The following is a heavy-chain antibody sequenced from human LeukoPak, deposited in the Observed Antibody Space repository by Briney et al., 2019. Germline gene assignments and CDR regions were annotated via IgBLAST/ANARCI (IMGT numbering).Heavy chain of an antibody. Sequence: GGSLRLSCAASGFTFSSYSMNWVRQAPGKGLEWVPSISSSSSYIYYADSVKGRFTISRDIAKNSLYLQMNSLRAEDTAVYYCASGSIAADVGYWGQGTLVTVSS. CDR2: ISSSSSYI. D-gene: IGHD6-13*01. V-gene: IGHV3-21*01. CDR1: GFTFSSYS. CDR3: ASGSIAADVGY. J-gene: IGHJ4*02.